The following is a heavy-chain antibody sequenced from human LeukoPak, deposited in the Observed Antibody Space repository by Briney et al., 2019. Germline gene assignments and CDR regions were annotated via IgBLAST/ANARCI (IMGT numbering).Heavy chain of an antibody. CDR1: GFTFSSYW. CDR2: IKQDGSEK. D-gene: IGHD3-9*01. CDR3: ARGAGYYDILTAYFDY. J-gene: IGHJ4*02. V-gene: IGHV3-7*03. Sequence: GGSLRLSCAASGFTFSSYWMSWVRQAPGKGLEWVANIKQDGSEKYYVDSVKGRFTISRDNSKNTLYLQMNSLRAEDTAVYYCARGAGYYDILTAYFDYWGQGTLVTVSS.